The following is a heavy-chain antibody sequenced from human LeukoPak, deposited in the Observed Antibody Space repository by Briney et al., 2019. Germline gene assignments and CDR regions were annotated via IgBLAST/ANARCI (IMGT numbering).Heavy chain of an antibody. CDR3: ARGSYYDSREFDY. Sequence: PSETLSLTCTVSGGSISSYYWSWIRQPPGKGLQWIGYIYYSQCTNYNPSLKSQVTISVDTSNNQFSLKLSSGPAADTPVYYCARGSYYDSREFDYWGQGTLVTVSS. CDR1: GGSISSYY. J-gene: IGHJ4*02. CDR2: IYYSQCT. D-gene: IGHD3-22*01. V-gene: IGHV4-59*01.